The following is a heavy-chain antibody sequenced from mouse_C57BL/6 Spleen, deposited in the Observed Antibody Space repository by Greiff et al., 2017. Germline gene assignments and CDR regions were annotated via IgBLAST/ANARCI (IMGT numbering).Heavy chain of an antibody. D-gene: IGHD1-1*01. J-gene: IGHJ2*01. CDR2: IWSGGST. Sequence: QVQLKESGPGLVQPSQSLSITCTVPGFSLTSYGVHWVRQSPGKGLEWLGEIWSGGSTDYNAAFISRLSISKDNSKSQVFFKMNGLQADDTAIYDGARNRHYYGSACKGYFDYWGQGTTLTVSS. V-gene: IGHV2-2*01. CDR1: GFSLTSYG. CDR3: ARNRHYYGSACKGYFDY.